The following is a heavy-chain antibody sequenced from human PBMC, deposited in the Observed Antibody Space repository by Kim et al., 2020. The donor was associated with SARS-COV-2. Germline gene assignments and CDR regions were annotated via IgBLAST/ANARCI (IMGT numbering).Heavy chain of an antibody. J-gene: IGHJ6*03. Sequence: SETLSLTCTVSGGSISSYYWSWIRQPPGKGLEWIGYIYYSGSTNYNPSLKSRVTISVDTSKNQFSLKLSSVTAADTAVYYCARNPIGYYYYMDVWGKGTTVTVSS. CDR2: IYYSGST. V-gene: IGHV4-59*08. CDR1: GGSISSYY. CDR3: ARNPIGYYYYMDV.